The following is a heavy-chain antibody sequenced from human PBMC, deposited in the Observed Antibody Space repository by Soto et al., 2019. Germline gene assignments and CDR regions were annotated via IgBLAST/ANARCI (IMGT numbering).Heavy chain of an antibody. CDR3: AKDTAYCGSDCYETEYFQH. CDR2: ISGSGGST. CDR1: GFTFSSYA. J-gene: IGHJ1*01. Sequence: EVQLLESGGGLVQPGGSLRLSCAASGFTFSSYAMSWVRQAPGKGLEWVSAISGSGGSTYYADSVKGRFTISRDNSKNTLYLQMNSLRAEDTAVYYCAKDTAYCGSDCYETEYFQHWGQGTLVTVSS. D-gene: IGHD2-21*02. V-gene: IGHV3-23*01.